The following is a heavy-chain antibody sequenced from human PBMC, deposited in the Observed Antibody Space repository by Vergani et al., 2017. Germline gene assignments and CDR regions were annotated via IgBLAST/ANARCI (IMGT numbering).Heavy chain of an antibody. CDR3: ARMGGYDEGDAFRIGYFDS. Sequence: QVRLQESGPGLVKPSETLSLPCSVSGGSMSGYYWSWIRQHPGKGLEWIGYIYSTGSTHHNPSLRRRINMSVDTSKNQFSLKLNSVTAADTAMYYCARMGGYDEGDAFRIGYFDSWGPGILVTVSS. V-gene: IGHV4-31*03. CDR1: GGSMSGYY. D-gene: IGHD3-22*01. CDR2: IYSTGST. J-gene: IGHJ4*02.